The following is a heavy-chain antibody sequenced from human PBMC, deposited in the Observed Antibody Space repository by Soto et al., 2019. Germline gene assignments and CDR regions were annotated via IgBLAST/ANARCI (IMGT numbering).Heavy chain of an antibody. D-gene: IGHD6-19*01. CDR3: AKARIAVAGTGWYFDY. CDR2: ISGSGGST. Sequence: EVQLLESGGGLVQPGGSLRLSCAASGFTFSSYAMSWVRQAPGKGLEWVSAISGSGGSTYYADSVKGRFTLSRDNSKNTQYLQMNSLIAEDTAVYYCAKARIAVAGTGWYFDYWGQGTLVTVSS. V-gene: IGHV3-23*01. J-gene: IGHJ4*02. CDR1: GFTFSSYA.